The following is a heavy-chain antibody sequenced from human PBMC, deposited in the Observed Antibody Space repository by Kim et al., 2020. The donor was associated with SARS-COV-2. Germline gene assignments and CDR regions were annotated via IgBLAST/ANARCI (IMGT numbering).Heavy chain of an antibody. Sequence: GGSLRLSCAASGFTFSSYGMHWVRQAPGKGLEWVAVIWYDGSNKYYADSVKGRFTISRDNSKNTLYLQMNSLRAEDTAVYYCARGLWFGEFEESYNDYWGQGTLVTVSS. J-gene: IGHJ4*02. D-gene: IGHD3-10*01. CDR3: ARGLWFGEFEESYNDY. V-gene: IGHV3-33*01. CDR1: GFTFSSYG. CDR2: IWYDGSNK.